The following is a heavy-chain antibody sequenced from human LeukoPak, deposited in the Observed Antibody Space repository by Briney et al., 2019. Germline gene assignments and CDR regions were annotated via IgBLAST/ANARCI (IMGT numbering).Heavy chain of an antibody. CDR2: MYYSGRT. D-gene: IGHD5-18*01. CDR3: GRGGIGDTAMVTLNY. Sequence: SETLSLTCTVSGGSITNYYWNWIRQPPGKGLEWIGYMYYSGRTDYNPSLRNRVTISVDMSKNQFSLRLSSVTAADTAVYYCGRGGIGDTAMVTLNYWGQGTLATVSS. CDR1: GGSITNYY. J-gene: IGHJ4*02. V-gene: IGHV4-59*01.